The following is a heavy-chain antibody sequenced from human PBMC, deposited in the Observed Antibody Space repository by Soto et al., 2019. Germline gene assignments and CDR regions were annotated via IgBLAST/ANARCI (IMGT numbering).Heavy chain of an antibody. D-gene: IGHD1-20*01. J-gene: IGHJ5*02. V-gene: IGHV4-4*02. Sequence: QVQLQESGPGLVRPSGTLSLTCPVSSDSISSNSWWSWVRQPPGKGLEWIGEAHHSGSTNYDPSRKSRVTISVDKSKNQFSMKLISVTAADTAGYYCARHLAITGTKCFISWGLGTLVTVSS. CDR1: SDSISSNSW. CDR3: ARHLAITGTKCFIS. CDR2: AHHSGST.